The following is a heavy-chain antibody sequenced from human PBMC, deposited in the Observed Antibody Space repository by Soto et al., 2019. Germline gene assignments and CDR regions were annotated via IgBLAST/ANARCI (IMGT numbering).Heavy chain of an antibody. D-gene: IGHD3-16*01. CDR3: ARSPPWGSALGGWFDP. Sequence: QVQLVQSGAEVKKPGASVRISCKASGYTFTSYCLHWVRQAPGQGLEWMGIINPGQGLAWMGIFKPGGASPGYAQKFQDSVTMTIDTSTSTVYMELSSLRSEDTAMYYCARSPPWGSALGGWFDPWGQGTLVTVSS. CDR1: GYTFTSYC. V-gene: IGHV1-46*01. J-gene: IGHJ5*02. CDR2: INPGQGLAWMGIFKPGGASP.